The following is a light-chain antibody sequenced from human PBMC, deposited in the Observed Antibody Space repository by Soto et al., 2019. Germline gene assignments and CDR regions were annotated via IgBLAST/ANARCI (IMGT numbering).Light chain of an antibody. V-gene: IGKV1-39*01. CDR2: AAS. CDR1: QSSSSY. Sequence: DIQMTQSPSSLSASVGDRVTITCRASQSSSSYLNWYQQKPGKAPKLLIYAASSLQSGVPSRFSGSGSGTDFTLTISRLQPEEFATYDCQQSYSTPRTFGQGTKVEIK. J-gene: IGKJ1*01. CDR3: QQSYSTPRT.